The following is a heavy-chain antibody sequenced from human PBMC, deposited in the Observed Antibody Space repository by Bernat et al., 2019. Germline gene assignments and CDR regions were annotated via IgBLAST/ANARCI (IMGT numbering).Heavy chain of an antibody. V-gene: IGHV3-30-3*01. J-gene: IGHJ3*02. CDR1: GFTFSSYA. CDR3: ARSAPWLLRAFDI. Sequence: QVQLVESGGGVVQPGRSLRLSCAASGFTFSSYAMHWVRQAPGRGLEWVAVISYDGSNKYYADSVKGRFTIYRDNSKNTLYLQMNSLRAEDTAVYYCARSAPWLLRAFDIWGQGTMVTVSS. D-gene: IGHD3-22*01. CDR2: ISYDGSNK.